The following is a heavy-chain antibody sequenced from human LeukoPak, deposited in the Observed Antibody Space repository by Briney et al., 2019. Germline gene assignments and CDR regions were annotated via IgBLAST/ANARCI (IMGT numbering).Heavy chain of an antibody. D-gene: IGHD3-3*01. Sequence: GGSLRLSCAASGFTVSSNYMSWVRQAPGKGLEWVSVIYSGGSTYYADSVKGRFTISRDNSKNTLYLQMNSLRAEDTAVYYCARGGSRQYEYYDFWSGYGPLDHWGQGTLVTVSS. J-gene: IGHJ4*02. CDR2: IYSGGST. V-gene: IGHV3-53*01. CDR1: GFTVSSNY. CDR3: ARGGSRQYEYYDFWSGYGPLDH.